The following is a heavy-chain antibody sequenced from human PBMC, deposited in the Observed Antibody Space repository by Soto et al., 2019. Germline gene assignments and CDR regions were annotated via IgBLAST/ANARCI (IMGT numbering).Heavy chain of an antibody. CDR3: AADGNPYYDILTGYYKAAPNFDY. CDR1: GFTFTSSA. J-gene: IGHJ4*02. V-gene: IGHV1-58*01. CDR2: LVVGSGNI. D-gene: IGHD3-9*01. Sequence: GASVKVSCKASGFTFTSSAVQWVRQARGQRLEWIGWLVVGSGNINYAQKFQERVTITRDMSTSTAYMELSSLRSEDTAVYYCAADGNPYYDILTGYYKAAPNFDYRGQGTLVTVSS.